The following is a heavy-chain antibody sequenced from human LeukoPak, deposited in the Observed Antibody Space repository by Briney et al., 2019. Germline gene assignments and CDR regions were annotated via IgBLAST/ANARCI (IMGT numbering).Heavy chain of an antibody. CDR1: GFTFDDYA. V-gene: IGHV3-30-3*01. J-gene: IGHJ4*02. CDR3: ARIAAADY. Sequence: PGRSLRLSCAASGFTFDDYAMDWVRQAPGKGLEWVAVISYDGSNKYYADSVKGRFTISRDNSKNTLYLQMNSLRAEDTAVYYCARIAAADYWGQGTLVTVSS. D-gene: IGHD6-13*01. CDR2: ISYDGSNK.